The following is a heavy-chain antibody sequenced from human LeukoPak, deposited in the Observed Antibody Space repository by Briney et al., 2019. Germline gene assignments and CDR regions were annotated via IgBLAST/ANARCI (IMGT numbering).Heavy chain of an antibody. CDR2: MNPNSGNT. Sequence: ASVKVSCKASGYTFTSYDINWVRQATGQGLEWMGWMNPNSGNTGYAQKFQGRVTMTRNTSISTAYMELSSLRSEDTAVYYCARGLGAATVPLLSYYYYYGMDVWGQGTTVTVSS. D-gene: IGHD3-16*01. CDR1: GYTFTSYD. V-gene: IGHV1-8*01. J-gene: IGHJ6*02. CDR3: ARGLGAATVPLLSYYYYYGMDV.